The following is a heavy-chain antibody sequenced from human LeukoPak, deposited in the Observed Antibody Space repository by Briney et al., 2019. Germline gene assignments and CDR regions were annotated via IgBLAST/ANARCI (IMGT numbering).Heavy chain of an antibody. D-gene: IGHD6-6*01. CDR2: TKQDGSEK. Sequence: PGGSLRLSCTASGFTFSHYWMSWVREAPGKGLEGVANTKQDGSEKYYVDSVRGRFTTSRDNAKNSLFLQMNSLRAEDTAVYFCARDKGTSYLSSFDYWGQGTLVTVSS. J-gene: IGHJ4*02. CDR1: GFTFSHYW. CDR3: ARDKGTSYLSSFDY. V-gene: IGHV3-7*01.